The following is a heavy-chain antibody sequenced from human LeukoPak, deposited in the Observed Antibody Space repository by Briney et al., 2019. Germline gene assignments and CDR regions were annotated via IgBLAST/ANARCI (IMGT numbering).Heavy chain of an antibody. V-gene: IGHV1-2*02. CDR3: ARALVRGLVKGAWFDP. J-gene: IGHJ5*02. D-gene: IGHD3-10*01. Sequence: GASVKVSCKASGYTFPDSYMHWVRQARGQGLEWMGWMDPTTSGTNYAQKFQGRVTMTRDTSINTGYMELTRLTLDDTAVYYCARALVRGLVKGAWFDPWGQGTLVTVSA. CDR2: MDPTTSGT. CDR1: GYTFPDSY.